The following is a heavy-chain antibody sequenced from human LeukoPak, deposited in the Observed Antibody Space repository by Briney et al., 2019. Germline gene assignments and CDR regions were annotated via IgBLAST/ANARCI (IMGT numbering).Heavy chain of an antibody. CDR3: ARALPHVRSGYYYYYMDV. J-gene: IGHJ6*03. Sequence: ASVKVSCKACGYIFTSYYIHCVRQDPGQGLEWMGVINPSGGSTGYAQKFQGRVTMTRDTSTSTVYMELNSLRSDDTAVYHCARALPHVRSGYYYYYMDVWGKGTTVTISS. V-gene: IGHV1-46*01. CDR1: GYIFTSYY. D-gene: IGHD6-25*01. CDR2: INPSGGST.